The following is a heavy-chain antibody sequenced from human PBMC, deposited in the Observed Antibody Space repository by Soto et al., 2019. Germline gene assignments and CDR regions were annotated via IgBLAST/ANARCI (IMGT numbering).Heavy chain of an antibody. CDR3: ARALVDSSSADYAY. D-gene: IGHD3-16*01. CDR2: MNPYSGNT. Sequence: ASVKVSCKASGYTFTNYDINWVRQAPGQGPEWMGWMNPYSGNTGCAQRFQGRVTLTRDTSISTAYMELSSLKFDDTAVYYCARALVDSSSADYAYWGQGSLVPVSS. V-gene: IGHV1-8*01. CDR1: GYTFTNYD. J-gene: IGHJ4*02.